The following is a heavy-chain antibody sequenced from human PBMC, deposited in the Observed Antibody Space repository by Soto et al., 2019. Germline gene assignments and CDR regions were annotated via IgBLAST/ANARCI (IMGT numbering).Heavy chain of an antibody. J-gene: IGHJ5*01. CDR2: IYYTGTT. V-gene: IGHV4-30-4*01. CDR3: ATVPHAYGTNWIDS. CDR1: GVSISSRNYY. Sequence: SETLSLTCTVSGVSISSRNYYWSWIRQPPGKGLGWLGYIYYTGTTHYNPSVKSRVTISLDTSKDHFSLNLSSVTAADTAIYYCATVPHAYGTNWIDSWGQGTLVTVSS. D-gene: IGHD1-7*01.